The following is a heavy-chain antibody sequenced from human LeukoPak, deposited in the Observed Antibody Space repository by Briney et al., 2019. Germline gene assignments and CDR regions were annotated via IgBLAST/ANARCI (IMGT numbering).Heavy chain of an antibody. CDR3: ASGGRGYSGYDYGYFDY. V-gene: IGHV1-69*13. J-gene: IGHJ4*02. Sequence: ASVKVSCKASGGTFSSYAISWVRQAPGQGLEWMGGIIPIFGTANYAQKFQGRVTITADESTSTAYMELSSLRSEDTAVYYCASGGRGYSGYDYGYFDYWGQGTPVTVSS. D-gene: IGHD5-12*01. CDR1: GGTFSSYA. CDR2: IIPIFGTA.